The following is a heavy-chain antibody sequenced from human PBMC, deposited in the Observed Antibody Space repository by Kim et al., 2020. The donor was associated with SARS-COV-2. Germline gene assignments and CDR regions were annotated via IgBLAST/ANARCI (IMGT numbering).Heavy chain of an antibody. CDR2: ISYDGSNK. D-gene: IGHD2-21*01. V-gene: IGHV3-33*06. CDR1: GFTFSSYG. Sequence: GGSLRLSCAASGFTFSSYGMHWVRQAPGKGLEWVAVISYDGSNKYYADSVKGRFTISRDNSKNTLYLQMNSLRAEDTAVYYCAKGGVIAIRDWFDPWGQGTLVTVSS. CDR3: AKGGVIAIRDWFDP. J-gene: IGHJ5*02.